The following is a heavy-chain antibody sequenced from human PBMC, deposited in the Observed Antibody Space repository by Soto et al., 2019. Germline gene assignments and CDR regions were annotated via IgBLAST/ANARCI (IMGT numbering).Heavy chain of an antibody. D-gene: IGHD5-18*01. J-gene: IGHJ4*02. Sequence: SETLSLTCTVSGGSISSSSYYWGWIRQPPGKGLEWIGSIYYSGSTYYNPSLKSRVTISVDTSKNQFSLKLSSVTAADTAVYYCARSYIGYSYGTSWDYWGQGTLVTVSS. CDR3: ARSYIGYSYGTSWDY. CDR2: IYYSGST. V-gene: IGHV4-39*01. CDR1: GGSISSSSYY.